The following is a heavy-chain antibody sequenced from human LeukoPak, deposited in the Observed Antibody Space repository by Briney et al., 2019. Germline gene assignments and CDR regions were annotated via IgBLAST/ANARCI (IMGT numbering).Heavy chain of an antibody. D-gene: IGHD3-9*01. CDR3: TRLYDISNSWFDP. V-gene: IGHV1-46*03. Sequence: GASVKVSCKASGYTFTSYYMHWLRQAPGQGLEWMGMIYPSGGSTSYAQKFQGRVTMTRDTSTSTVYMEMSSLRSEDTAVYYCTRLYDISNSWFDPWGQGTLVTASS. J-gene: IGHJ5*02. CDR2: IYPSGGST. CDR1: GYTFTSYY.